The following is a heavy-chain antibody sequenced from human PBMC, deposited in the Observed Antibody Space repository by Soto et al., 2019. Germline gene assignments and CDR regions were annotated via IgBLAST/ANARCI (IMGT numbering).Heavy chain of an antibody. D-gene: IGHD3-22*01. J-gene: IGHJ4*02. CDR2: IYWDDAK. CDR1: GFSLSTSGVG. V-gene: IGHV2-5*02. CDR3: ARGDSTGYYPY. Sequence: SGPTLVNPTQTLTLTCTFSGFSLSTSGVGVGWIRQPPGKALEWLALIYWDDAKRYSPSLKTRLTITKDTSKNQVVLTLTNIDPADTATYYCARGDSTGYYPYWGQGNLVTVSS.